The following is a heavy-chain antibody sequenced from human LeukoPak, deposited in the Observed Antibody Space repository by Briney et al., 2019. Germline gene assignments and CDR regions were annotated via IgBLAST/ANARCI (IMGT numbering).Heavy chain of an antibody. J-gene: IGHJ2*01. D-gene: IGHD3-10*01. CDR1: GGSLSSYY. CDR2: IYYSGST. V-gene: IGHV4-59*01. CDR3: GRVFYYGSGTFDL. Sequence: SETLSLTCTVSGGSLSSYYWSWIRQPPGKGLEWIGYIYYSGSTTYNPSLRRRVTISVDTTKNQFSLKLSYVTAADHAAFYCGRVFYYGSGTFDLWGRGTLVTVSS.